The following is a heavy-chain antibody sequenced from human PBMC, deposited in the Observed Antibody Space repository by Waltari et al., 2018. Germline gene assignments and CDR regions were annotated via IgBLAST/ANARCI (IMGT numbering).Heavy chain of an antibody. CDR3: AKCGGDCQYYYYMDV. CDR2: SNPILGIA. CDR1: GGTFSSYA. J-gene: IGHJ6*03. D-gene: IGHD2-21*01. V-gene: IGHV1-69*04. Sequence: QVQLVQSGAEVKKPGSSVKVSCKASGGTFSSYAISWVRQAPGQGLEWMGGSNPILGIANYAQKFQGRVTITADESTSTAYMELSSLRSEDSALYYCAKCGGDCQYYYYMDVWGKGTTVTVSS.